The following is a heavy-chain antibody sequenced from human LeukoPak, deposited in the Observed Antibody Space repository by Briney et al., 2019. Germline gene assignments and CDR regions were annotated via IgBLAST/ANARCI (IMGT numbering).Heavy chain of an antibody. CDR3: ARTNWGHVDY. V-gene: IGHV4-4*02. Sequence: SGTLSLTCAVSGGSISSSNWWSWVRQPPGKGLEWIGEIYHSGSTNYNPSLKSRVTILADKSKNQFSLKLSSVTAADTAVYYCARTNWGHVDYWGQGTLITVSS. CDR2: IYHSGST. J-gene: IGHJ4*02. D-gene: IGHD7-27*01. CDR1: GGSISSSNW.